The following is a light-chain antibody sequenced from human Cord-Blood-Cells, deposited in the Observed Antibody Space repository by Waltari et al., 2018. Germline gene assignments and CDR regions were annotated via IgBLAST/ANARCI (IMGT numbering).Light chain of an antibody. CDR1: SSDVGGYNY. CDR3: SSYTSSSTLYV. CDR2: DVS. Sequence: QSALTQPASVSGSPGQSITISCTGTSSDVGGYNYDPCYLQHQGQAPKLLIYDVSNRPSGVSNRCSGSKSGNTASLTISGLQAEDEADYYCSSYTSSSTLYVFGTGTKVTVL. J-gene: IGLJ1*01. V-gene: IGLV2-14*01.